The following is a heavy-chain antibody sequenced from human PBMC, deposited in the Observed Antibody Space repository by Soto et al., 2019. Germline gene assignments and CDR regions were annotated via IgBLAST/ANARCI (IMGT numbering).Heavy chain of an antibody. CDR1: GDSVSNNSDA. V-gene: IGHV6-1*01. Sequence: TLSLNCAISGDSVSNNSDACNWIRQSPSRGLEWLGRTYYRSKWYNDYAVSVKSRITINPDTSKNQFSLQLNSVTPEDTAVYYCARAAEHSSSSGFDYWGQGTLVTVSS. CDR2: TYYRSKWYN. D-gene: IGHD6-6*01. J-gene: IGHJ4*02. CDR3: ARAAEHSSSSGFDY.